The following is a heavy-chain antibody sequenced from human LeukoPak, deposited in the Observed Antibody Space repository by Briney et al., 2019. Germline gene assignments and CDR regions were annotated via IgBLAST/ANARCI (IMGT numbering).Heavy chain of an antibody. CDR2: ISYDGSNK. J-gene: IGHJ4*02. CDR1: GFTFSSYA. V-gene: IGHV3-30-3*01. CDR3: ARASTFDY. Sequence: PGRSLRLSCAASGFTFSSYAMHWVRQAPGKGLEWVAFISYDGSNKCYADSVKGRFTISRDNPKNTLYLQMNSLRAEDTAVYYCARASTFDYWGRGTLVTVSS.